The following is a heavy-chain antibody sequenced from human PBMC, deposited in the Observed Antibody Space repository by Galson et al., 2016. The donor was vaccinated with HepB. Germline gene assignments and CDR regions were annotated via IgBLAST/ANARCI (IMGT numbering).Heavy chain of an antibody. CDR1: GGSISSSGYY. J-gene: IGHJ4*02. CDR3: ARPSTLYSSGPKFVF. V-gene: IGHV4-39*01. Sequence: ETLSLTCTVSGGSISSSGYYWGWIRQPPGKGLEWIGSIYYSGSTYHNPSLKSRATISVDTSKNQFSLNLNSVTAADSAVYYFARPSTLYSSGPKFVFWGQGTLVTVSA. CDR2: IYYSGST. D-gene: IGHD6-19*01.